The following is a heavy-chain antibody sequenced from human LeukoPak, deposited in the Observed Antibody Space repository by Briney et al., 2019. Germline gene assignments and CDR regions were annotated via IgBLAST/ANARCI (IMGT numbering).Heavy chain of an antibody. Sequence: ASVKVSCKASGYTFTSYDINWVRQATGQGLEWMGWMNPNSGNTGYAQKFQGRVTMTRNTSISTAYMELSSLRSEDTAVYYCAGTDSGSYSRWFDYWGQGTLVTVSS. CDR1: GYTFTSYD. V-gene: IGHV1-8*01. D-gene: IGHD1-26*01. CDR3: AGTDSGSYSRWFDY. J-gene: IGHJ4*02. CDR2: MNPNSGNT.